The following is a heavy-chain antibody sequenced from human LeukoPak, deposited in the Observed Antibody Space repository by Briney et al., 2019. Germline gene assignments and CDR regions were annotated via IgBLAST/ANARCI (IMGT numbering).Heavy chain of an antibody. Sequence: TGGSLRLSCAASGFTFSNYWMHWVRQAPGKGRVWVSRINSGVSSTNYADSVKGRFTISKDNAKNTLYLQMTSLRAEDTAVYYCARGWELTAVDYYYMDVWGKGTTVTVSS. CDR2: INSGVSST. V-gene: IGHV3-74*01. CDR1: GFTFSNYW. D-gene: IGHD1-26*01. CDR3: ARGWELTAVDYYYMDV. J-gene: IGHJ6*03.